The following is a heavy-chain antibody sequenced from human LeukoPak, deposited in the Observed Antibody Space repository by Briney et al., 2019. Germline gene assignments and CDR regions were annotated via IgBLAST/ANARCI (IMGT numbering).Heavy chain of an antibody. Sequence: SQTLSLTCTVSGGSISSGGYYWSWIRQHPGKGLEWIGYIYYSGSTYYNPSLKSRVTISVDTSKNQFSLKLSSVTAADTAVYYCARVPKDYYDSSRYYYFFRDEYAFDIWGQGTMVTVSS. V-gene: IGHV4-31*03. J-gene: IGHJ3*02. CDR1: GGSISSGGYY. CDR3: ARVPKDYYDSSRYYYFFRDEYAFDI. D-gene: IGHD3-22*01. CDR2: IYYSGST.